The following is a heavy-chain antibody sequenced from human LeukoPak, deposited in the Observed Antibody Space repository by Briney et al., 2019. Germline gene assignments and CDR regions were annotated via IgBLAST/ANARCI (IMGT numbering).Heavy chain of an antibody. CDR1: GFTFSSYA. J-gene: IGHJ4*02. V-gene: IGHV3-30-3*01. D-gene: IGHD1-26*01. CDR3: ANPRGELATYFDY. CDR2: ISYDGSNK. Sequence: GRSLRLSCAASGFTFSSYAMHWVRQAPGKGLEWVAVISYDGSNKYYADSVKGRFTISRDNSKNTLYLQMNSLRAEDTAVYYCANPRGELATYFDYWGQGTLVTVSS.